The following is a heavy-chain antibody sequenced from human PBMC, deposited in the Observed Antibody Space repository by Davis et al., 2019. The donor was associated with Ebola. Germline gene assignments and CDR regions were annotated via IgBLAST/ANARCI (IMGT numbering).Heavy chain of an antibody. J-gene: IGHJ3*02. CDR2: IIPVVDTK. V-gene: IGHV1-69*08. CDR1: GGTFSSYT. D-gene: IGHD3-10*01. CDR3: ARGRDYYGSGSYNAFDM. Sequence: AASVKVSCKASGGTFSSYTISWVRQAPGQGLEWMGRIIPVVDTKDYAQKFQGRVTLTADKATNTAYMELSGLRFDDTAVYYCARGRDYYGSGSYNAFDMWGQGTVVTVSS.